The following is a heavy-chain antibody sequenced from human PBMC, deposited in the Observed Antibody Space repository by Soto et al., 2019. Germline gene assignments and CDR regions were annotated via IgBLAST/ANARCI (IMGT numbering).Heavy chain of an antibody. V-gene: IGHV4-31*03. CDR2: TSHTGST. J-gene: IGHJ4*02. CDR3: ARIGNPDASLYFDY. CDR1: GGSISVGVYY. Sequence: QVQLQASGPGLVKPSQTLSLPCTVSGGSISVGVYYWNWIRQLPGKGPEWFGYTSHTGSTYSNPSLESRVTISVDPSKNQFSLRLSSVTAADTAVYYCARIGNPDASLYFDYWGQGTLVTVSS. D-gene: IGHD2-2*01.